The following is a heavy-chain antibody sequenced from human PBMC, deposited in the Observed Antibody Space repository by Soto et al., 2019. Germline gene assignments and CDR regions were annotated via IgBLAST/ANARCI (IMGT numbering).Heavy chain of an antibody. CDR2: IFAGGTT. CDR1: GFNVNTHY. CDR3: AGDSTDGDFVDAFDV. D-gene: IGHD4-17*01. J-gene: IGHJ3*01. V-gene: IGHV3-66*01. Sequence: EVQLVESGGGLVQPGGSLRLSCAASGFNVNTHYVNWVRQAPGKGLEWVSVIFAGGTTHYADSVKGRFTISRDVSKNTVSLQMNSLRVDDTAVYYCAGDSTDGDFVDAFDVWGRGTMVTVSS.